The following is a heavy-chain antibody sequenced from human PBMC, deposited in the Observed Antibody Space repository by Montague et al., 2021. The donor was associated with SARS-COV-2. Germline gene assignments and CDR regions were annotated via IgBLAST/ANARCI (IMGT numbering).Heavy chain of an antibody. CDR2: TYYRSKWSN. J-gene: IGHJ4*02. Sequence: CAISGDSVANNSGRWNGIRQSPSRGLEWLGRTYYRSKWSNEYALSVKSRITITPDTSKNQLSLQLTSVTPEDTAVYYRTRAVWGVQDYWGQGSLVTVSS. D-gene: IGHD3-10*01. V-gene: IGHV6-1*01. CDR1: GDSVANNSGR. CDR3: TRAVWGVQDY.